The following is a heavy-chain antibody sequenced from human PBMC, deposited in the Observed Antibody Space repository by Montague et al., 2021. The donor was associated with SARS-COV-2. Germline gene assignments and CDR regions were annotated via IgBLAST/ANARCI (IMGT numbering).Heavy chain of an antibody. CDR2: IYYSGST. CDR1: GGSISSSSYY. V-gene: IGHV4-39*07. D-gene: IGHD6-13*01. Sequence: SETLSPTRTVSGGSISSSSYYWGWIRQPPGKGLEWIGSIYYSGSTYYXPSLKSRVTISVDTSKHQFSLKLSSVTAADTAVYYCARVGRQQLVRLSGMDVWGQGTTVTVSS. CDR3: ARVGRQQLVRLSGMDV. J-gene: IGHJ6*02.